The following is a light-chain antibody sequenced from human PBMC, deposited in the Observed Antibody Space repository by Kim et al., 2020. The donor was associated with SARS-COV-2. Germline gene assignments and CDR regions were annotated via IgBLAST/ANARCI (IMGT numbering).Light chain of an antibody. CDR1: RGITRS. CDR3: QQYKSAPLT. CDR2: AAA. V-gene: IGKV1-27*01. Sequence: ASVEERITSSCRASRGITRSVAWDQQKPGQVPELPNYAAATLRAGVPSRCSGSGSGTDFTLTINSLQPGDVATFYCQQYKSAPLTFGGGTKVDIK. J-gene: IGKJ4*01.